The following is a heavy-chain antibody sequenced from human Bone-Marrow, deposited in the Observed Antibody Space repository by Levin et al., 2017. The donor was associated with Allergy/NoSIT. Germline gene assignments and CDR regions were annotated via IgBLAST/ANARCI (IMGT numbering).Heavy chain of an antibody. D-gene: IGHD1-26*01. CDR2: INSNNGAT. Sequence: ASVKVSCKASGYTFIAHYIHWMRQAPGQGLEWVGWINSNNGATNSAQKFQGRVTMTRDTSITTASMELSGLTSDDTAVYYCARDSGSNQFDPWGQGTLVTVSS. CDR3: ARDSGSNQFDP. V-gene: IGHV1-2*02. J-gene: IGHJ5*02. CDR1: GYTFIAHY.